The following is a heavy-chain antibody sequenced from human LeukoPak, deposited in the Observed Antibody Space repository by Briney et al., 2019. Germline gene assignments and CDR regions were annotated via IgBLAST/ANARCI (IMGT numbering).Heavy chain of an antibody. CDR1: GAFSSRYY. V-gene: IGHV4-59*12. CDR2: IFYSGHS. Sequence: PSETLSLACSVSGAFSSRYYWSWVRQPLGKGLEWLGSIFYSGHSNYNASLTSRISMSVDTSKAQFSLELTSVTAADTALYYGARIDPLGFFDQWGPGTLVTVSS. D-gene: IGHD6-25*01. CDR3: ARIDPLGFFDQ. J-gene: IGHJ4*02.